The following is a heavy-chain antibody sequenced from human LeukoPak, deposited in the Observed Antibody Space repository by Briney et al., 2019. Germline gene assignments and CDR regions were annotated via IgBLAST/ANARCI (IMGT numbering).Heavy chain of an antibody. CDR2: INQGGSKK. CDR3: ARDRSPDSADFYFDALDV. D-gene: IGHD3/OR15-3a*01. V-gene: IGHV3-7*01. CDR1: GISYSNYW. Sequence: GGSLRLSCLASGISYSNYWMTWVRQAPGKGLEWVANINQGGSKKKFVDSAKGRFTISRDNVKNLVFMQMDSLGAEDTAVYYCARDRSPDSADFYFDALDVWGRGTMVTVSS. J-gene: IGHJ3*01.